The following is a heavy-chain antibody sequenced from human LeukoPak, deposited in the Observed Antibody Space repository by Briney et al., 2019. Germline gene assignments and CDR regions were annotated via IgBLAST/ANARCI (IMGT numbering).Heavy chain of an antibody. V-gene: IGHV4-39*01. D-gene: IGHD3-22*01. J-gene: IGHJ4*02. CDR3: AKPRSDDNSGYFDL. CDR1: GGSISSSNYY. Sequence: PSETLSLTCTVSGGSISSSNYYWGWIRQPPGKGLEWIGSIYYSGSTYYNPSLKSRVTISVDTSKNQFSLKLSSVTAADTAVYYCAKPRSDDNSGYFDLWGPGILVTVSS. CDR2: IYYSGST.